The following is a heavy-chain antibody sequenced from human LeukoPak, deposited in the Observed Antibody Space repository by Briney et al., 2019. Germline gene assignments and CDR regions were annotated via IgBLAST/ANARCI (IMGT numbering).Heavy chain of an antibody. CDR2: IYYSGST. Sequence: SETLSLTCTVSGGSISSRSYNWGWIPQPPGKGLEWIGSIYYSGSTYYNPSLKSRVTISVDTSKNQFSLKLSSVTAADTAVYYCASDKVLQLDYWGQGTLVTVSS. J-gene: IGHJ4*02. V-gene: IGHV4-39*07. D-gene: IGHD6-6*01. CDR1: GGSISSRSYN. CDR3: ASDKVLQLDY.